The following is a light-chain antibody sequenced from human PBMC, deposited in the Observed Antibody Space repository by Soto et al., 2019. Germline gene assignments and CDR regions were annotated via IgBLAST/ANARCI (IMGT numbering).Light chain of an antibody. CDR1: QSVSSSY. Sequence: EIVVTQSPGTLSLSPGERATLSCRASQSVSSSYLAWYQQKPGQSPRLLIYGASSRATGIPDRFSGSGSGPDFTLTISRMEPEDFAVYYCHQYGSSPWTFGQGTKVEIK. J-gene: IGKJ1*01. CDR3: HQYGSSPWT. V-gene: IGKV3-20*01. CDR2: GAS.